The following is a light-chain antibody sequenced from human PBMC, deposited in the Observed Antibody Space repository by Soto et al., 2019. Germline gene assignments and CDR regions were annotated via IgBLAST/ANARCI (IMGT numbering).Light chain of an antibody. V-gene: IGLV6-57*04. CDR3: QSYDRRNHVL. J-gene: IGLJ2*01. CDR2: EDN. Sequence: NFMLTQPHSVSESPGKTVTISCTRSSGSIASNYVQWYQQRPGTAPTTVIYEDNHRPSGVPDRFSGSIDSSSHSASLTISGLKTEDEADYYCQSYDRRNHVLFGGGTKLTVL. CDR1: SGSIASNY.